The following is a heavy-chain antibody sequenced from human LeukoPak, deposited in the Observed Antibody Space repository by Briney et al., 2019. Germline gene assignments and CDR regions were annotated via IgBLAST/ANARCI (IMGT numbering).Heavy chain of an antibody. D-gene: IGHD3-16*01. CDR3: ARDHDVWLLPSFDY. V-gene: IGHV4-38-2*02. J-gene: IGHJ4*02. Sequence: SETLSLTCTVSGYSISSGYFWAWIRQPPGKGLEWIGSISQSAGTYYNPSLKSRITMSVDTSRSQFSLKVTSVTAADTAVYYCARDHDVWLLPSFDYWGQGTLVTVSS. CDR2: ISQSAGT. CDR1: GYSISSGYF.